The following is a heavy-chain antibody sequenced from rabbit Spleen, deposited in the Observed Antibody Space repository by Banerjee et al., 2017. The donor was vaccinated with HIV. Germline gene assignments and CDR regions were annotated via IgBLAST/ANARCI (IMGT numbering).Heavy chain of an antibody. V-gene: IGHV1S45*01. CDR2: ISSTSGST. D-gene: IGHD8-1*01. CDR1: GFDFSRGYY. J-gene: IGHJ4*01. CDR3: ARSAAGTGDYYYFNL. Sequence: QQQLEESGGGLVQPEGSLTLTCKASGFDFSRGYYMCWVRQAPGKGLEWTGCISSTSGSTHYATWAKGRVTISKTSSTTVDLKMTSLTAADTATYFCARSAAGTGDYYYFNLWGPGTLVTVS.